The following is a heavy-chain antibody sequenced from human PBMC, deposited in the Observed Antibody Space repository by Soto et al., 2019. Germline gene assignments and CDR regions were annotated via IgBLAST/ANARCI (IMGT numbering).Heavy chain of an antibody. D-gene: IGHD1-1*01. J-gene: IGHJ4*02. CDR3: AKASSSNVYNFDS. CDR1: GYSFSSYS. V-gene: IGHV3-23*01. CDR2: ISVSGGST. Sequence: EVHLLESGGGLVQPGGSLRLSCAASGYSFSSYSMSWVRQAPGMGLEWVSAISVSGGSTYYADSVRGRFTISRDNSKNKLSLQMTSVRAEDTAVYYCAKASSSNVYNFDSWGQGTLVTVSS.